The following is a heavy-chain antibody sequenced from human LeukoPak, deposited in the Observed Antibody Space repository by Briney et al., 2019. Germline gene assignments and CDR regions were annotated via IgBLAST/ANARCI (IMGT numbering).Heavy chain of an antibody. CDR2: ISADTINI. CDR1: GFTFSTYA. CDR3: AKVLLLVVPGPMDV. Sequence: GGSLRLSCAASGFTFSTYAMTWVRQAPGKGLEWVSSISADTINIYYADSVKGRFTISRDNSKNTLYLQMNSLRAEDTAVYYCAKVLLLVVPGPMDVWGQGTTVTVSS. J-gene: IGHJ6*02. D-gene: IGHD3-22*01. V-gene: IGHV3-23*01.